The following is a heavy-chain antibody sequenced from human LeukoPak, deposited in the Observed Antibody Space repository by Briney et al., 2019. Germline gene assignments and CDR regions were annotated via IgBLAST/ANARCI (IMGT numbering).Heavy chain of an antibody. J-gene: IGHJ5*02. V-gene: IGHV4-38-2*01. CDR3: ARSPYGDYGDNWFDP. Sequence: SETLSLTCGVSGYSISSGYNWGWIRQPPGQGLGWIGNISHSGTTYYNPSLKSRVTISVDTSKNQFSLKLSSVTAADTALYYCARSPYGDYGDNWFDPWGQGTLVTVSS. CDR2: ISHSGTT. CDR1: GYSISSGYN. D-gene: IGHD4-17*01.